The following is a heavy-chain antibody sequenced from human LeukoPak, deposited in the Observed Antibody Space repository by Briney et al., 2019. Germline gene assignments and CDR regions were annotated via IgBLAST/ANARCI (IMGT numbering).Heavy chain of an antibody. CDR2: IYTSGCT. J-gene: IGHJ4*02. CDR1: GGSISSGIYY. V-gene: IGHV4-61*02. D-gene: IGHD3-22*01. Sequence: TLSLTCTVSGGSISSGIYYWSWIRQPAGKGLEWIGRIYTSGCTNYNPSLKSRVTISVDTSKNQFSLKLNSVTAADTAVYYCARVTTGGYYNCWGQGTLVTVSS. CDR3: ARVTTGGYYNC.